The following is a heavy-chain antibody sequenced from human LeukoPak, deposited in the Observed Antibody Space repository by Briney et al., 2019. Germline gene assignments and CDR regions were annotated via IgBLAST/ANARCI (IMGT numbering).Heavy chain of an antibody. CDR3: ASGYCSSTSCYTLVDY. CDR1: GGSISSSSYY. V-gene: IGHV4-39*07. D-gene: IGHD2-2*02. CDR2: IYYSGST. Sequence: SETLSLTCTVSGGSISSSSYYWGWIRQPPGKGLEWIGSIYYSGSTYYNPSLKSRVTISVDTSKNQFSLKLSSVTAADTAVYYCASGYCSSTSCYTLVDYWGQGTLVTVSS. J-gene: IGHJ4*02.